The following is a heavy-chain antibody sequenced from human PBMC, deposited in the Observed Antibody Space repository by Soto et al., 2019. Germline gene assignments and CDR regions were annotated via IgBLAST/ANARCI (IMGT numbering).Heavy chain of an antibody. CDR1: GYSFTSYW. J-gene: IGHJ6*02. CDR3: ATTTVTIGGHYYYYYGMDV. Sequence: GESLKISCKGSGYSFTSYWIGWVRQMPGKGLEWMGIIYPGDSDTRYSPSFQGQVTISADKSISTAYLQWSSLKASDTAMYYCATTTVTIGGHYYYYYGMDVWGQGTTVTVSS. CDR2: IYPGDSDT. V-gene: IGHV5-51*01. D-gene: IGHD4-17*01.